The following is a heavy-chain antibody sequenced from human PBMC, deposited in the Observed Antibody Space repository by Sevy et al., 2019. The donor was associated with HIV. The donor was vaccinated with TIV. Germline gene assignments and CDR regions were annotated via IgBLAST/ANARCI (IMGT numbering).Heavy chain of an antibody. CDR2: IKSDVYGGTV. J-gene: IGHJ4*02. Sequence: GGSLRLSCTASGFTFGDYCMSWVGQAPGKGLEWVAFIKSDVYGGTVDHAAYVSGRFVISRDDSKTIAYLQMDDLKTERTGVYYCTRWKAAQSIFDYWGQGALVTVSS. D-gene: IGHD6-13*01. CDR1: GFTFGDYC. CDR3: TRWKAAQSIFDY. V-gene: IGHV3-49*04.